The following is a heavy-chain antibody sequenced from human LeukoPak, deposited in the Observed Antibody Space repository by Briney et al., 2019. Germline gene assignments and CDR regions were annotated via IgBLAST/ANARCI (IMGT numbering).Heavy chain of an antibody. V-gene: IGHV4-4*07. CDR3: ARAAEAIEYFDY. CDR2: IYTSGST. Sequence: RTSETLSLTCTVSGGSISSYYWNWIRQPAGKGLEWIGRIYTSGSTNYNPSLKSRVTISVDTSKNQFSLKLSSVTAADTAVYYCARAAEAIEYFDYWGQGTLVTVSS. CDR1: GGSISSYY. D-gene: IGHD3-22*01. J-gene: IGHJ4*02.